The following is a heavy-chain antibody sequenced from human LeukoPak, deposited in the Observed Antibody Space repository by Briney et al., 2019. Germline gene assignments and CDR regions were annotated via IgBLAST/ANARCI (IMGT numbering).Heavy chain of an antibody. Sequence: SVKVSCKASGGTFSSYAISWVRQATGQGLEWMGGIIPIFGTANYAQKFQGRVTITRNTSISTAYMELSSLRSEDTAAYYCARVPWRSIVGATTGFDPWGQGTLVTVSS. D-gene: IGHD1-26*01. J-gene: IGHJ5*02. CDR3: ARVPWRSIVGATTGFDP. CDR1: GGTFSSYA. CDR2: IIPIFGTA. V-gene: IGHV1-69*05.